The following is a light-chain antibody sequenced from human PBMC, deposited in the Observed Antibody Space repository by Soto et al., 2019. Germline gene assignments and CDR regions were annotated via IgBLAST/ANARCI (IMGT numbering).Light chain of an antibody. Sequence: TQVSASLSVCPGERGPRSCRASQSVSSNLAWYQQKPGQAPRLLIYGTSTRATGIPGRFSGSGSGTEFTLTISSLQSEDFAVYYCQQYNHWWTFGQGTKVDIK. CDR1: QSVSSN. CDR2: GTS. V-gene: IGKV3-15*01. CDR3: QQYNHWWT. J-gene: IGKJ1*01.